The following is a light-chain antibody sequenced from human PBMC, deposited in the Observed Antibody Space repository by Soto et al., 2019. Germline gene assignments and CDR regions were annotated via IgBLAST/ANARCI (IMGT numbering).Light chain of an antibody. V-gene: IGKV3-20*01. CDR1: QSLSSDD. CDR2: STS. J-gene: IGKJ2*01. Sequence: ENVLTQSPGTLSLSPGETATLSCRASQSLSSDDFAWYQQKPGQPPRLLIFSTSRRIPGIPDRFSARGSGTDFTLTISRLEPEDFAVYYCQKYDNLPCTFGQGTKLEIK. CDR3: QKYDNLPCT.